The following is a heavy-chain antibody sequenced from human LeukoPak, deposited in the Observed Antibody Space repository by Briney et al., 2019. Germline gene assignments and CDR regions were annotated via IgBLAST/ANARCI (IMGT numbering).Heavy chain of an antibody. CDR3: ARRGNNWLHYYYMDV. CDR2: INHSGST. V-gene: IGHV4-34*01. D-gene: IGHD1-20*01. J-gene: IGHJ6*03. CDR1: GFTFNIYA. Sequence: GSLRLSCAASGFTFNIYAMHWVRQAPGKGLEWIGEINHSGSTNYNPSLKSRVTISVDTSKNQFSLKLSSVTAADTAVYYCARRGNNWLHYYYMDVWGKGTTVTVSS.